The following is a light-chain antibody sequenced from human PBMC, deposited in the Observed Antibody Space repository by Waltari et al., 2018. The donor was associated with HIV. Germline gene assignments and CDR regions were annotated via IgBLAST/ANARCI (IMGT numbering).Light chain of an antibody. Sequence: DIVMTQSPDSLAVSLGERATINCNSSQSVLYSSNNKNYLAWYQQKSGQPPKLLISWASTRESGVPDRFSGSGSGTDFTLTISSLQAEDVAVYYCQQHYDSPITFGQGTRLEIK. CDR1: QSVLYSSNNKNY. V-gene: IGKV4-1*01. J-gene: IGKJ5*01. CDR2: WAS. CDR3: QQHYDSPIT.